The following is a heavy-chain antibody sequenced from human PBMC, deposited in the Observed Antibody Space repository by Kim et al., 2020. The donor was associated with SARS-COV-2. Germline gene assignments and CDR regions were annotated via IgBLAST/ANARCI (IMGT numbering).Heavy chain of an antibody. D-gene: IGHD2-2*01. CDR2: IYPGDSDT. Sequence: GESLKISCKASGYSFTSYWIGWVRQMPGKGLEWMGIIYPGDSDTRYSPSFQGQVTISADKSISTAYLQWSSLKASDTAMFYCARQDCSSTTCYVGYFDYWGEGTLRTVSP. CDR1: GYSFTSYW. J-gene: IGHJ4*02. V-gene: IGHV5-51*01. CDR3: ARQDCSSTTCYVGYFDY.